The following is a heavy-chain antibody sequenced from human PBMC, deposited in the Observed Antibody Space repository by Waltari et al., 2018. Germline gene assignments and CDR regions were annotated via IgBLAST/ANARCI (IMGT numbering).Heavy chain of an antibody. J-gene: IGHJ4*02. CDR1: GYSISSGYY. Sequence: QVQLQESGPGLVKPSETLSLTCAVSGYSISSGYYWGWIRQPPGKGLEWIGSIYHSGSTHYTPSLKSRVTISVDTSKNQFSLKLSSVTAADTAVYYCAGPYDFWSGSVDYWGQGTLVTVSS. V-gene: IGHV4-38-2*01. CDR2: IYHSGST. D-gene: IGHD3-3*01. CDR3: AGPYDFWSGSVDY.